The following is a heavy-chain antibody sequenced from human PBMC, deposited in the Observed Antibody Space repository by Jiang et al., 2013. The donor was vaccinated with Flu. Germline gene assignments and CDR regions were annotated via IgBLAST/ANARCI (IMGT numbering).Heavy chain of an antibody. CDR2: INTNTGNP. J-gene: IGHJ6*02. CDR1: GYSFTSYA. CDR3: ARDRSQPPGGYFGMDV. Sequence: QSGSELKKPGASVKVSCKASGYSFTSYAMNWVRQAPGQGLEWLGWINTNTGNPRYAQGFTGRFVFSLDTSVSTAYLQISSLKTEDTAMYYCARDRSQPPGGYFGMDVWGQGTTVTVSS. D-gene: IGHD3-16*01. V-gene: IGHV7-4-1*02.